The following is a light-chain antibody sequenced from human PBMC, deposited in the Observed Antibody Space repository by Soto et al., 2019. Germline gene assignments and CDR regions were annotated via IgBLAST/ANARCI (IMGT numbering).Light chain of an antibody. V-gene: IGKV3-11*01. J-gene: IGKJ4*01. Sequence: EIVLTQSPVTLSLSPGERATLSCRASQSVSSYLAWYQQKPGQAPRLLIHDVSNRATGIPARFSGSGSGTDFTLTISSLETEDFAVYYCQQRSNWPLTFGGGTKVEIK. CDR1: QSVSSY. CDR2: DVS. CDR3: QQRSNWPLT.